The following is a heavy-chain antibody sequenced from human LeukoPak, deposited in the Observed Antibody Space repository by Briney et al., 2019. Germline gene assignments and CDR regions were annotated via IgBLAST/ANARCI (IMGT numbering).Heavy chain of an antibody. D-gene: IGHD3-22*01. V-gene: IGHV4-39*01. CDR2: IYYSGST. J-gene: IGHJ4*02. Sequence: SETLSLTCTVSGGSISSSSYYWGWIRQPPGKGLEWIGSIYYSGSTNYNPSLKSRVTISVDTSKNQFSLKLSSVTAADTAVYYCARQEGYYYDSSGYDFDYWGQGTLVTVSS. CDR3: ARQEGYYYDSSGYDFDY. CDR1: GGSISSSSYY.